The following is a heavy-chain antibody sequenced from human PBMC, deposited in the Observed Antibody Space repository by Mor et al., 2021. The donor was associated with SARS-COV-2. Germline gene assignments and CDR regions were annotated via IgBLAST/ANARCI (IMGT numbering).Heavy chain of an antibody. CDR3: ARDMYCSGGSCYTGAFDI. V-gene: IGHV3-48*02. D-gene: IGHD2-15*01. Sequence: EWVSDICSSGSSIHNADSLKGRFTISRDNGKNSLYLQMNSLRDEDTAVYYCARDMYCSGGSCYTGAFDIWGQ. J-gene: IGHJ3*02. CDR2: ICSSGSSI.